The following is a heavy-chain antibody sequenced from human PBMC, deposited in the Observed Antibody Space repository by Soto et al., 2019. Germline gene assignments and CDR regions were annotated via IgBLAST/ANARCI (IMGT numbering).Heavy chain of an antibody. D-gene: IGHD1-1*01. CDR3: SRRRHGTTLDY. J-gene: IGHJ4*02. Sequence: QVQLVESGGGLVKPGGSLRLSCAASGFTFSAYYMSWIRQAPGKGLEWVSYISSSGGTTYYADSVKGRFTISRDYAKNPPSLPMNSLRAEDRAVDYGSRRRHGTTLDYWGQGTLVTVSS. V-gene: IGHV3-11*01. CDR1: GFTFSAYY. CDR2: ISSSGGTT.